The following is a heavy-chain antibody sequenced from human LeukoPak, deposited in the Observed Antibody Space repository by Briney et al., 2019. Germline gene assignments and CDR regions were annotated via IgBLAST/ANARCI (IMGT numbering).Heavy chain of an antibody. CDR2: ISGGGST. CDR3: TREREYSFWRSYGTYDYYYSMDL. D-gene: IGHD3-3*01. J-gene: IGHJ6*03. CDR1: GFSFSSYA. Sequence: GGSLRLSCAASGFSFSSYAMHWVRQAPGKGLEWVSVISGGGSTIYADAVKGRFTISRDNSKNTLYLQMDILRAEDTAMYYCTREREYSFWRSYGTYDYYYSMDLWGKGTTVTVSS. V-gene: IGHV3-NL1*01.